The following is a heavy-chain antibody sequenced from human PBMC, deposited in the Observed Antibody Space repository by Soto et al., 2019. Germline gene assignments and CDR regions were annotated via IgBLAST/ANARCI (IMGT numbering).Heavy chain of an antibody. CDR3: ARGRYYDRRPTPYFDY. Sequence: ASVKVSCKASGYTFTGYYMHWVRQAPGQGLEWMGWINPNSGGTNYAQKFQGRVTMTRDTSISTAYMELSRLRSDDTAVYYCARGRYYDRRPTPYFDYWGQRTLVTVSS. D-gene: IGHD3-22*01. J-gene: IGHJ4*02. CDR1: GYTFTGYY. V-gene: IGHV1-2*02. CDR2: INPNSGGT.